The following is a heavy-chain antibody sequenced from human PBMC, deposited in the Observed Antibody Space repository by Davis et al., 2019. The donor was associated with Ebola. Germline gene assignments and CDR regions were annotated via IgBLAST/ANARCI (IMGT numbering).Heavy chain of an antibody. CDR2: IYSGGST. D-gene: IGHD4-17*01. CDR3: ARTKVRGDYGGYFDY. CDR1: GFTVSSNY. J-gene: IGHJ4*02. V-gene: IGHV3-66*01. Sequence: GESLKISCAASGFTVSSNYMSWVRQAPGKGLEWVSVIYSGGSTYYADSVKGRFTISRDNSKNTLYLQMNSLRAEDTAVYYCARTKVRGDYGGYFDYWGQGTLVTVSS.